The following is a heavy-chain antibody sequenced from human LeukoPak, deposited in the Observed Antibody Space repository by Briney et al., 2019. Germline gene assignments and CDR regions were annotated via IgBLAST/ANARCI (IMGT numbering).Heavy chain of an antibody. CDR1: GGSISIYY. CDR3: ARDSRFSSIAARYLDVFDI. CDR2: IYYSGST. J-gene: IGHJ3*02. Sequence: SETLSLTCTVSGGSISIYYWTWIRQPPGKGLEWIGCIYYSGSTEYNPSLKSRVTISVDTSKNQFSLKLRSVTAADTAVYYCARDSRFSSIAARYLDVFDIWGQGTMVTVSS. V-gene: IGHV4-59*01. D-gene: IGHD6-6*01.